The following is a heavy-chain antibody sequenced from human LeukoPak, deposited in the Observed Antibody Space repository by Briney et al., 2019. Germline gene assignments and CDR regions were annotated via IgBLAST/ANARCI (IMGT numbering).Heavy chain of an antibody. CDR1: GGSFSGYY. J-gene: IGHJ6*03. D-gene: IGHD3-10*01. CDR3: ARGRITMVRGGYYYMDV. CDR2: INHSGST. Sequence: PSETLSLTCAVYGGSFSGYYWSWIRQPPGKGLEWIGEINHSGSTNYNPSLKSRVTISVDTSKNQFSLKLSSVTAADTAVYYCARGRITMVRGGYYYMDVWGKGTTVTVSS. V-gene: IGHV4-34*01.